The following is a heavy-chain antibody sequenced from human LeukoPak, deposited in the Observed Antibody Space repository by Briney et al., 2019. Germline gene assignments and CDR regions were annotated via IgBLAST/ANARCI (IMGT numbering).Heavy chain of an antibody. V-gene: IGHV3-53*05. CDR2: IYSGGST. CDR3: ARDKGTSYLSSFDY. D-gene: IGHD6-6*01. Sequence: PGGSLRLSCAASGFTVSSNYMGWVRQAPGKGLEWVSVIYSGGSTYYADSVKGRFTISRDNSRNTLYLQMNSLRAADTAVYYCARDKGTSYLSSFDYWGQGTLVTVSS. J-gene: IGHJ4*02. CDR1: GFTVSSNY.